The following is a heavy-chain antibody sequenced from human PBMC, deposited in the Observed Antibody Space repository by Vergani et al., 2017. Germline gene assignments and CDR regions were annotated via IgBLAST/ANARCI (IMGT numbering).Heavy chain of an antibody. V-gene: IGHV4-61*02. Sequence: QVQLHESGPGLVKPSQTLSLTCTVSGGSITSGSFYWSWIRQPAGKGLEWIGRIHSSGTTNYNPALKSRVTLSVDTSKNQLSLRMTSVTAADTAVYYCVRLQLERRGSDGAFDIWGPGTLVTVSS. CDR1: GGSITSGSFY. D-gene: IGHD1-1*01. CDR2: IHSSGTT. CDR3: VRLQLERRGSDGAFDI. J-gene: IGHJ3*02.